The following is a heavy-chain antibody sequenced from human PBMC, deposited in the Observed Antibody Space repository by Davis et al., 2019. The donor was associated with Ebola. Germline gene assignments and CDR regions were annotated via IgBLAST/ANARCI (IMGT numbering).Heavy chain of an antibody. D-gene: IGHD3-16*01. V-gene: IGHV3-7*01. CDR2: IKQDGSDK. CDR1: GFMFRDYP. Sequence: GESLKISCAASGFMFRDYPMHWVRQAPGKGLEWVANIKQDGSDKDYMDSVRGRFTISRDNAKYSLYMQRNSLRAEDTAVYHCARHGFSLGGRDFEYWGQGTLVAGSS. J-gene: IGHJ4*02. CDR3: ARHGFSLGGRDFEY.